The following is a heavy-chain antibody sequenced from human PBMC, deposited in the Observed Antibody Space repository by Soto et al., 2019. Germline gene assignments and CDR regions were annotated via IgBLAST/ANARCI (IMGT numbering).Heavy chain of an antibody. CDR3: ARTGDARKTNYYGSGSLWGTKHVHFDY. J-gene: IGHJ4*02. D-gene: IGHD3-10*01. V-gene: IGHV5-51*01. CDR1: GYSFTSYW. Sequence: PGESLKISCKGSGYSFTSYWIGWVRQMPGKGLEWMGIIYPGDSDTRYSPSFQGQVTISADKSISTAYLQWSSLKASDTAMYYCARTGDARKTNYYGSGSLWGTKHVHFDYWGQGTLVTVSS. CDR2: IYPGDSDT.